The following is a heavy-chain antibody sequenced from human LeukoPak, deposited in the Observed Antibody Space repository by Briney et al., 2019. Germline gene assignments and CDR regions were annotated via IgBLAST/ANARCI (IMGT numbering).Heavy chain of an antibody. CDR2: IYDSGTT. CDR3: ARGGDRRGFDY. D-gene: IGHD1-14*01. J-gene: IGHJ4*02. V-gene: IGHV4-31*03. Sequence: SETLSLTCTVSGGSISNGGYYWSWIRHHPGKGLEWIGYIYDSGTTYYNPALQSRVTISVDTSDNKFSLKLRSLTAADTAVYYCARGGDRRGFDYWGQGTLVTVSS. CDR1: GGSISNGGYY.